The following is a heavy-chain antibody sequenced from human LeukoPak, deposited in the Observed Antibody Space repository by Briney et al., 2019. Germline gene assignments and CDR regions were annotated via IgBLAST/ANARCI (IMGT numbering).Heavy chain of an antibody. Sequence: GGSLRLSCAASGFTFSDYYMSWIRQAPGKGLEWVSYISSSGSTIYYADSVKGRFTISRDNAKNSLYLQMNSLRAEDTAVYYCARENWAGYDSRVFDYWGQGTLVTVSS. CDR1: GFTFSDYY. V-gene: IGHV3-11*04. CDR3: ARENWAGYDSRVFDY. CDR2: ISSSGSTI. J-gene: IGHJ4*02. D-gene: IGHD5-12*01.